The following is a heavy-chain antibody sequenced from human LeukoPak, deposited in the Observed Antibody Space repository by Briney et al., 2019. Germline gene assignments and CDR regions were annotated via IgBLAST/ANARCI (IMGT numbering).Heavy chain of an antibody. CDR3: ALFGGGAFDF. CDR2: IYRGDGT. J-gene: IGHJ3*01. CDR1: GFTVISHY. D-gene: IGHD3-10*01. Sequence: GGSLRLSCAASGFTVISHYMSWVRQAPGKGLEWVSVIYRGDGTYYTDSVKGRFTISRDNSKNTLYLQMNSLRAEDTAVYSCALFGGGAFDFWGQGTMVTVSS. V-gene: IGHV3-53*01.